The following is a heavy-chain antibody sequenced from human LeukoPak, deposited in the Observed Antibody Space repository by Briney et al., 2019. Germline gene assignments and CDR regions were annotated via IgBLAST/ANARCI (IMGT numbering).Heavy chain of an antibody. J-gene: IGHJ4*02. V-gene: IGHV3-33*08. Sequence: PGGSLRLSCAASGFTFSSYGMHWVRQAPGKGLEWVAVIWYDGSNKYYADSVKGRFTISRDNSKNTLYLQMNSLRAEDTAVYYCARDGDTAVGFDYWGQGTLVTVSS. CDR1: GFTFSSYG. D-gene: IGHD5-18*01. CDR3: ARDGDTAVGFDY. CDR2: IWYDGSNK.